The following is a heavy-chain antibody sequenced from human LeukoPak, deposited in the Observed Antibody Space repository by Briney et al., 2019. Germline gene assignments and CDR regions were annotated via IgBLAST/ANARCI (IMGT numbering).Heavy chain of an antibody. Sequence: ASVKVSCKASGNTFTSYDINWVRQATGQGLEWMGWMNPNSGNTGYAQKFQGRVTMTRNTSISTAYMELSSLRSEDTAVYYCARGRVGYDSSGYYYYFDYWGQGTLVTVSS. CDR3: ARGRVGYDSSGYYYYFDY. CDR1: GNTFTSYD. D-gene: IGHD3-22*01. J-gene: IGHJ4*02. CDR2: MNPNSGNT. V-gene: IGHV1-8*01.